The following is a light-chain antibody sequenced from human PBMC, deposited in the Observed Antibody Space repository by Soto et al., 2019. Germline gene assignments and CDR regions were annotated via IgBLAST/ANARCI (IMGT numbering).Light chain of an antibody. CDR3: QQTYSTVFT. CDR2: AAS. CDR1: QSISNY. Sequence: DIQMTQSPSSLSASVGDRVTITCRASQSISNYLNWYQQRPGEAPKLLIYAASSLQSGVPSRFSGSGSGTDFTLTISSLQPEDFATYFCQQTYSTVFTFGPGTKVDVK. J-gene: IGKJ3*01. V-gene: IGKV1-39*01.